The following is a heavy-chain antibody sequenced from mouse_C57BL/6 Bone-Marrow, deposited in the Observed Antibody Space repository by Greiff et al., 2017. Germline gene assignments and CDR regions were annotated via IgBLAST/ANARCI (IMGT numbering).Heavy chain of an antibody. CDR3: ARAWSWFAY. CDR2: IYPRSGNT. J-gene: IGHJ3*01. V-gene: IGHV1-81*01. CDR1: GYTFTSYG. Sequence: VKLVESGAELARPGASVKLSCKASGYTFTSYGISWVKQRTGQGLEWIGEIYPRSGNTYYNEKFKGKATLTADKSSSTAYMELRSLTSEDSAVYFCARAWSWFAYWGQGTLVTVSA.